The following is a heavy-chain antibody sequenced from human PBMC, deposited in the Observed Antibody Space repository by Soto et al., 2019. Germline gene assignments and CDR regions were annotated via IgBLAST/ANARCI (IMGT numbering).Heavy chain of an antibody. D-gene: IGHD3-9*01. CDR3: ARGPHFDWFRYYNYYYGMDV. V-gene: IGHV3-33*01. Sequence: GGSLRLSCAASGFTFSSYGMHWVRQAPGKGLEWVAVIWYDGSNKYYADSVKGRFTISRDNSKNTLYLQMNSLRAEDTAVYYCARGPHFDWFRYYNYYYGMDVWGQGTTVTVSS. CDR2: IWYDGSNK. CDR1: GFTFSSYG. J-gene: IGHJ6*02.